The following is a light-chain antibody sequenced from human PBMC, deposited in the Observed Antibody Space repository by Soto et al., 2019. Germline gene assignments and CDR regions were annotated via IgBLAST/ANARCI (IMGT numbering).Light chain of an antibody. V-gene: IGLV2-8*01. Sequence: QSALTQPPSASGSPGQSVTISCTGTSSDVGGYNYVSWYQQHPGKAPKLMIYEVSKRPSGVPDRFSGSKSGNTASLTVSGRQAEDEADYYCSSYAGRNNFGLFGGGTKLTVL. CDR1: SSDVGGYNY. CDR3: SSYAGRNNFGL. J-gene: IGLJ3*02. CDR2: EVS.